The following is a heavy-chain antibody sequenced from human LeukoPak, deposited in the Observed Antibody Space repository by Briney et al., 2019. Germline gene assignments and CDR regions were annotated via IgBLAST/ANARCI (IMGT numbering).Heavy chain of an antibody. V-gene: IGHV3-7*01. CDR2: IKQDGSDK. J-gene: IGHJ5*02. CDR1: GFTFSSYW. CDR3: ARDNQDLITIFGVVTNWFDP. D-gene: IGHD3-3*01. Sequence: GGSLRLSCAASGFTFSSYWMSWVRQAPGKGLEWVANIKQDGSDKYYVDSVKGRFTISRDNAKNSLYLQMNSLRAEDTAVYYCARDNQDLITIFGVVTNWFDPWGQGTLVTVSS.